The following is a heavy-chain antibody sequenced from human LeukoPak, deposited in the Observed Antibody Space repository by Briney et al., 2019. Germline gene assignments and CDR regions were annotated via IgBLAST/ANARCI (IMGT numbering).Heavy chain of an antibody. CDR3: ARRGLTETSGTLDC. D-gene: IGHD3-10*01. Sequence: SETLSLTCTVPGGPISSTTHYCGWIRQPPGKGLEWIGSIYYSGSTFYNSSLKSRVTISVDTSKNQLSLKLTSVTAADTAVYFCARRGLTETSGTLDCWGPGTLVTVSS. CDR1: GGPISSTTHY. CDR2: IYYSGST. J-gene: IGHJ4*02. V-gene: IGHV4-39*01.